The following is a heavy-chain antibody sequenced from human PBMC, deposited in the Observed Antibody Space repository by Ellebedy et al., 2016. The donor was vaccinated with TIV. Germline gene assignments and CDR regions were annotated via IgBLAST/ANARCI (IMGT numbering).Heavy chain of an antibody. J-gene: IGHJ4*02. Sequence: GGSLRLSXAASGFSFSSSTMNWVRQAPGKGLEWVSHITTSSSTRYYADYVKGRFTISRDNAKNSLYLQMNSLSDEDTAVYYCARDKSGYAYGNPFDYWGQGTVVIVSS. D-gene: IGHD3-10*01. CDR2: ITTSSSTR. CDR3: ARDKSGYAYGNPFDY. V-gene: IGHV3-48*02. CDR1: GFSFSSST.